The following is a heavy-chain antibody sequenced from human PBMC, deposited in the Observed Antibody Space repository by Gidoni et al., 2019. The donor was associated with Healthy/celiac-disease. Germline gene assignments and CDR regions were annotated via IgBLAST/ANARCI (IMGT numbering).Heavy chain of an antibody. CDR3: ARDGPYNWNHGEFDY. Sequence: QVQLQESGPGLVKPSETLSLTCTVSGYSISSGYYWGWIRQPPGKGLEWIGSIYHSGSTYYNPSLKSRVTISVDTSKNQFSLKLSSVTAADTAVYYCARDGPYNWNHGEFDYWGQGTLVTVSS. CDR2: IYHSGST. J-gene: IGHJ4*02. CDR1: GYSISSGYY. D-gene: IGHD1-20*01. V-gene: IGHV4-38-2*02.